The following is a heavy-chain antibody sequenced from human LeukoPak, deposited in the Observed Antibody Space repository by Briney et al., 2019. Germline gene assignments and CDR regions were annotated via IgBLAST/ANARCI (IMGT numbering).Heavy chain of an antibody. CDR3: ASPHYYDSSENYYYYGMDV. J-gene: IGHJ6*02. V-gene: IGHV3-7*03. CDR1: GFTFSTYW. CDR2: IKQDGSEK. D-gene: IGHD3-22*01. Sequence: GGSLRLSCAASGFTFSTYWMSWVRQAPGKGLEWVANIKQDGSEKYYVDSVKGRFTISRDNSKNTLYLQMNSLRAEDTAVYYCASPHYYDSSENYYYYGMDVWGQGTTVTVSS.